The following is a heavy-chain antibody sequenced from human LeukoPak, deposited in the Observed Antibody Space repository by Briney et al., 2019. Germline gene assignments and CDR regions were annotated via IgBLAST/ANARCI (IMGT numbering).Heavy chain of an antibody. CDR3: AKGLGYSSSPYDAFDI. CDR2: IYSGGST. V-gene: IGHV3-53*01. J-gene: IGHJ3*02. D-gene: IGHD6-13*01. CDR1: GFTVSSNY. Sequence: GGSLRLSCAASGFTVSSNYMSWVRQAPGKGLEWVSVIYSGGSTYYADSVKGRFTISRDNSKNTMYMQMNSLRAEDTAVYYCAKGLGYSSSPYDAFDIWGQGTMATVSS.